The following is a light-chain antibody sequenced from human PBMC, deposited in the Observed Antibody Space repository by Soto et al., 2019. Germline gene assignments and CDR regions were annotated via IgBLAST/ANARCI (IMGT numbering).Light chain of an antibody. CDR2: GAS. CDR3: QQYGSSPRT. Sequence: EIVLTQSPGTLSMSPGERATLSCRASQSISSNYLAWYQQKPGQAPRLLIYGASSRPTGIPDRFSGSGSGTDFTFTISRLEAEDFAVYYCQQYGSSPRTFGQGTKVEFK. V-gene: IGKV3-20*01. J-gene: IGKJ1*01. CDR1: QSISSNY.